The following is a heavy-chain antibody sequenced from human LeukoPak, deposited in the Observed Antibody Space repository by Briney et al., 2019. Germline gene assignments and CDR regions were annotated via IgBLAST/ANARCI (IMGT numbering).Heavy chain of an antibody. V-gene: IGHV1-2*02. CDR1: GYTFTGYY. CDR2: INPNSGGT. CDR3: ASCSGGSCYFDY. Sequence: ASVKVSCKASGYTFTGYYMHWVRQAPGQGLEWMGWINPNSGGTNYAQKFRGRVTMTRDTSISTAYMELSRLRSDDTAVYYCASCSGGSCYFDYWGQGTLVTVSS. D-gene: IGHD2-15*01. J-gene: IGHJ4*02.